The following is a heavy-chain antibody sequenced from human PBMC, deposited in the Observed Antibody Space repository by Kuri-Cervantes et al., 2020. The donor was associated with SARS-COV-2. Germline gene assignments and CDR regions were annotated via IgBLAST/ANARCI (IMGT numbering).Heavy chain of an antibody. D-gene: IGHD2-15*01. CDR1: GGSISSSSYY. J-gene: IGHJ4*02. Sequence: SETLSLTCTVSGGSISSSSYYWGWIRQPPGEGLEWIGSIYYSGSTYYNPSLKSRVTISVDTSKNQFSLKLSSVTAADTAVYYCASELGYCSGGSCYPFDYWGQGTLVTVSS. CDR2: IYYSGST. V-gene: IGHV4-39*01. CDR3: ASELGYCSGGSCYPFDY.